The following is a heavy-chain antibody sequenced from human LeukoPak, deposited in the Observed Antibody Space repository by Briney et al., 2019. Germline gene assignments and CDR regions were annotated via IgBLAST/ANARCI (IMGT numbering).Heavy chain of an antibody. J-gene: IGHJ4*02. CDR3: ASSFSDDFWSGHF. CDR1: GFTFSSYS. D-gene: IGHD3-3*01. V-gene: IGHV3-7*01. CDR2: IKQDGSEK. Sequence: PGGSLRLSCAASGFTFSSYSMNWVRQAPGKGLEWVANIKQDGSEKYYVDSVKGRFTISRDNAKRSLYLQMNSLRAEDTALYYCASSFSDDFWSGHFWGQGTLVTVSS.